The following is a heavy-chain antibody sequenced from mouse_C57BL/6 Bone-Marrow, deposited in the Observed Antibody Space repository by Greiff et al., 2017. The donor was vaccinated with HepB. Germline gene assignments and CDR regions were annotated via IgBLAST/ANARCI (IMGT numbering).Heavy chain of an antibody. V-gene: IGHV14-4*01. CDR1: GFNIKDDY. Sequence: EVQLQQSGAELVRPGASVKLSCTASGFNIKDDYMHWVKQRPEQGLEWIGWIDPENGDTEYASKFQGKATITADTSSNTAYLQLSSLTSEDTAVYYCTTKTFDYWGQGTTLTVSS. CDR2: IDPENGDT. J-gene: IGHJ2*01. CDR3: TTKTFDY.